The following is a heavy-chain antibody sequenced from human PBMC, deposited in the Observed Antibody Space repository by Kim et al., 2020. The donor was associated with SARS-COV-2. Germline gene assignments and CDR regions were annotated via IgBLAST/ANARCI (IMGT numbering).Heavy chain of an antibody. J-gene: IGHJ5*02. Sequence: NPSPKRRVTISVDTSKNQFYLKLSSVTAADTAVYYCARDLYGSGSYVRFDPWGQGTLVTVSS. CDR3: ARDLYGSGSYVRFDP. D-gene: IGHD3-10*01. V-gene: IGHV4-34*13.